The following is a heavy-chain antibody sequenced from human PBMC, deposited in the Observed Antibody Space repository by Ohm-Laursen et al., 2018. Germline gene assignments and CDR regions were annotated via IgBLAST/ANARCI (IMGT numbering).Heavy chain of an antibody. D-gene: IGHD3-10*01. J-gene: IGHJ4*02. CDR2: ISGSGGST. CDR3: ARDSRFGELDFDY. Sequence: SLRLSCAATGFTFSSYAMSWVRQAPGKGLEWVSAISGSGGSTYYADSVKGRFTISRDNAKNSLYLQMNSLRAEDTAVYYCARDSRFGELDFDYWGQGTLVTVSS. CDR1: GFTFSSYA. V-gene: IGHV3-23*01.